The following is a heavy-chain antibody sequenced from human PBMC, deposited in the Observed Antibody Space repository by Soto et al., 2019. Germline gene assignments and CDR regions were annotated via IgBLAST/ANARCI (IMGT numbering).Heavy chain of an antibody. CDR2: IKQDGSEK. CDR1: GFTFSSYW. CDR3: VRHLQHLVVVGTCDY. D-gene: IGHD2-15*01. J-gene: IGHJ4*02. V-gene: IGHV3-7*01. Sequence: EVQLVESGGGLVQPGGSLRLSCAASGFTFSSYWMSWVRQAPGKGLEWVANIKQDGSEKYYVDSVKGRFTISRDNAENSQFLQMNSLRAEVTAVYYCVRHLQHLVVVGTCDYWGQGTLVTVSS.